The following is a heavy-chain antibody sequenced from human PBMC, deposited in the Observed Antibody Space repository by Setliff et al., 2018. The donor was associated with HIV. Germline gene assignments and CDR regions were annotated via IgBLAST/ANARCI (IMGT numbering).Heavy chain of an antibody. D-gene: IGHD2-21*01. CDR3: AKEGSGDDAFDI. CDR1: GFIFRTYG. V-gene: IGHV3-33*06. J-gene: IGHJ3*02. CDR2: IWYDGSAE. Sequence: PGGSLRLSCVASGFIFRTYGMHWVRQAPGKGLEWVAVIWYDGSAEYYGDSVRGRFTVSRDNSKNTVYLQMNSLRDDDTAVYFCAKEGSGDDAFDIWGHGTVVTVSS.